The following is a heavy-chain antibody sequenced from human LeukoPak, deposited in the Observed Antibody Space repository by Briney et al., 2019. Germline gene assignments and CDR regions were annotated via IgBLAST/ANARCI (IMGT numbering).Heavy chain of an antibody. CDR1: GFTFSYYA. CDR2: ISNDGSKK. J-gene: IGHJ6*02. D-gene: IGHD1-1*01. V-gene: IGHV3-30*18. Sequence: GGSLRLSCAASGFTFSYYAMRWVRQAPGKGLEWVAVISNDGSKKFYIDSVKGRFTVSSDKSTDTLYLQMNSLRPEDTAVYCCAKDRSPTGSYDGMDVWGQGTAVIVSS. CDR3: AKDRSPTGSYDGMDV.